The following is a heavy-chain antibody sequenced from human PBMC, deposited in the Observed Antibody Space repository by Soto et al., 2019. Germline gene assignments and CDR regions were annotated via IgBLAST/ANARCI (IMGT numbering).Heavy chain of an antibody. J-gene: IGHJ4*02. D-gene: IGHD1-1*01. Sequence: SETLSLTCTVSGGSISSYYWSWIRQPPGKGLEWIGYIYYSGSTNYNPSLKSRVTISVDTSKNQFSLKLSSVTAADTAVYYCARQYNWNDNFDYWGQGTLVTSPQ. CDR3: ARQYNWNDNFDY. V-gene: IGHV4-59*08. CDR2: IYYSGST. CDR1: GGSISSYY.